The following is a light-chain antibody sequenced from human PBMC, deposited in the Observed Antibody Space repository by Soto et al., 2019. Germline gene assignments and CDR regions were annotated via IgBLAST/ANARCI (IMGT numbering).Light chain of an antibody. V-gene: IGKV1D-12*01. Sequence: DIQMTQSPSSVSASVGARVTITCRASQGISSWLAWYQQKPGKAPKLLIYAASSLQSGVQSRVSGRGSGTDSTLTTCRKQPGDFAAYYCQQANSYTFGQGTKLEIK. CDR2: AAS. CDR1: QGISSW. CDR3: QQANSYT. J-gene: IGKJ2*01.